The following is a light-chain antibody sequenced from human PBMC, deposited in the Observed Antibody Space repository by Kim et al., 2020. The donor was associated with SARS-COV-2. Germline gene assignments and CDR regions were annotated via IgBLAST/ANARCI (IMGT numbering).Light chain of an antibody. CDR3: QQYYNWPPFT. CDR2: AAS. CDR1: RSIDSD. V-gene: IGKV3-15*01. Sequence: EIVMTQSPASLSVSPGERATLSCRASRSIDSDVAWYQQKPGQPPRLLIYAASRRATGVPARFSGSGSATEFTVTISSLQSEDFALYYCQQYYNWPPFTFGGGTKVDIK. J-gene: IGKJ4*01.